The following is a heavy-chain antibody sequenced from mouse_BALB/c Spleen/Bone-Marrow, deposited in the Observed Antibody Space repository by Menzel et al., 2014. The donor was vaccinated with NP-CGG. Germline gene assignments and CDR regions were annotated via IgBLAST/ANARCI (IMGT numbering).Heavy chain of an antibody. J-gene: IGHJ1*01. CDR3: ARDENVGIYWYFDV. CDR1: GFTFTDYY. CDR2: IRNKGKGYTT. V-gene: IGHV7-3*02. Sequence: EVKLMESGGGLVQPGGSLRLSCETSGFTFTDYYMSWVRQPPGKALEWLGFIRNKGKGYTTEYSASVKGRFTISRDNSQSILYLQMNTLRAEDSATYYCARDENVGIYWYFDVWGAGTTVTVSS.